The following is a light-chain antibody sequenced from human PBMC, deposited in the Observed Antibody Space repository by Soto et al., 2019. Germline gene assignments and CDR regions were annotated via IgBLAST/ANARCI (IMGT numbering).Light chain of an antibody. Sequence: DILMTQSPSILSASVGDTVTITCRASQSISKWVAWYQQRAGKAPTALIFDASNSEKGVPSRFSGSGSGTEFTLIISGLQPEDFATYYCHQYDSYPYTFGHGTKLEI. J-gene: IGKJ2*01. V-gene: IGKV1-5*01. CDR2: DAS. CDR3: HQYDSYPYT. CDR1: QSISKW.